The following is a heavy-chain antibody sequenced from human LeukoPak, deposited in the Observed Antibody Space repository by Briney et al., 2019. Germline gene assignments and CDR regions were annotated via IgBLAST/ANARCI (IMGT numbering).Heavy chain of an antibody. D-gene: IGHD2-15*01. Sequence: GASVEVSCKAFGYKLTDKWIHWVRQAPGQGLEWMGWLNTKTGATNIAQKFQGRVTLTRDTSVNTAYIEVTRLSSDDTAVYFCARGVVALPNWGQGTLVTVSS. V-gene: IGHV1-2*02. J-gene: IGHJ4*02. CDR1: GYKLTDKW. CDR3: ARGVVALPN. CDR2: LNTKTGAT.